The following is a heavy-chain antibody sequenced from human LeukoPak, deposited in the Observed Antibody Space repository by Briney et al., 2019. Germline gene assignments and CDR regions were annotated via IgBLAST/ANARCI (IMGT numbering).Heavy chain of an antibody. CDR3: AREGDYGDYAH. D-gene: IGHD4-17*01. CDR1: GFTFSSYS. Sequence: PGGSLRLSCAASGFTFSSYSMNWVRQAPGKGLEWVSYISSSSSTIYYADSVKGRFTISRDNAKNSLYLQMNSLRAEDKAVYYCAREGDYGDYAHCGQGTLVTVSS. J-gene: IGHJ4*02. CDR2: ISSSSSTI. V-gene: IGHV3-48*01.